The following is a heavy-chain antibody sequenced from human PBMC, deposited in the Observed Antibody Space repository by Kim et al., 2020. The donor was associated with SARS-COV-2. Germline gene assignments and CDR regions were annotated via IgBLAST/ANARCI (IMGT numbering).Heavy chain of an antibody. J-gene: IGHJ6*02. CDR2: IYSGGSST. D-gene: IGHD5-18*01. CDR1: GFTFSSYA. CDR3: ARSRQNSYGYYYYGMDV. Sequence: GGSLRLSCAASGFTFSSYAMSWVRQAPGKGLEWVAVIYSGGSSTYYADFVKGRVTISSDNSKNTQYLQMNSLRAEDTAVYYCARSRQNSYGYYYYGMDVWGQGTTVTLS. V-gene: IGHV3-23*03.